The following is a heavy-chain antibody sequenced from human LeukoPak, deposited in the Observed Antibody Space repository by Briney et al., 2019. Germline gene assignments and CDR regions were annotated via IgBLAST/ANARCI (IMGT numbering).Heavy chain of an antibody. CDR2: IYPSGST. J-gene: IGHJ6*04. V-gene: IGHV4-4*02. Sequence: TSSETLSLTCAVSGGSISSSNWWSWVRQPPGKGLERIGEIYPSGSTNYNPSLKSRVTISVDTSKNQFSLKLSSVTAADTAVYYCARDSWGRSDVWGKGTTVTVSS. CDR1: GGSISSSNW. D-gene: IGHD7-27*01. CDR3: ARDSWGRSDV.